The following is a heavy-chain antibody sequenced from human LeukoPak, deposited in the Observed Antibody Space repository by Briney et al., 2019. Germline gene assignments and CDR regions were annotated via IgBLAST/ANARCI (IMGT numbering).Heavy chain of an antibody. CDR1: GYTFTGYY. D-gene: IGHD2-15*01. CDR2: INPNSGGT. V-gene: IGHV1-2*02. J-gene: IGHJ4*02. CDR3: ASSRVVAAWGLYFDY. Sequence: ASVKVSCKASGYTFTGYYMHWVRQAPGQGLEWMGWINPNSGGTNYAQKFQGRVTMTRDTSISTAYMELSRLRSDDTAVYYCASSRVVAAWGLYFDYWGRGTLVTVSS.